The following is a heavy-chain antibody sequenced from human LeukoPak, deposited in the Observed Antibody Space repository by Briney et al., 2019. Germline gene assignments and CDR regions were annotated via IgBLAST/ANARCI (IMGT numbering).Heavy chain of an antibody. CDR2: ISSSSSTI. J-gene: IGHJ4*02. CDR1: GFTFSSYS. CDR3: ARYTKSGRAAITPLDY. Sequence: GGSLRLSCAASGFTFSSYSMNWVGQAPGKGLEWVSYISSSSSTIYYADSVKGRFTISRDNAKNSLYLQMNSLRAEDTAVYYCARYTKSGRAAITPLDYWGQGTLVTVSS. D-gene: IGHD2-2*02. V-gene: IGHV3-48*01.